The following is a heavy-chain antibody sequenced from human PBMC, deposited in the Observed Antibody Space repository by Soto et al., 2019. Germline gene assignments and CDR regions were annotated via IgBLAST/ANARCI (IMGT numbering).Heavy chain of an antibody. D-gene: IGHD3-3*01. CDR2: ISSDGSDK. V-gene: IGHV3-30*18. CDR1: GFTFSNFG. CDR3: VKGSDVARQELDY. Sequence: QVQLVESGGGVVQPGRSLRLSCAASGFTFSNFGMHWGRQAPGKGLEWVAAISSDGSDKYYSDSVKGRFTISRDNSKTTLFLQMNSLRVEDTAVYYCVKGSDVARQELDYWAQGTLVTVSS. J-gene: IGHJ4*02.